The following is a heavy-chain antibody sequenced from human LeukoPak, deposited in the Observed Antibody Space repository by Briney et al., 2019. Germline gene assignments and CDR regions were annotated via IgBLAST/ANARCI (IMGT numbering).Heavy chain of an antibody. Sequence: PGGSLRLSCAASGFSFDDYAMHWIRQAPGKGLEWVSGISWNTGSIGYADSVKGRFTISRDNAKNSLYLQMNSLRAEDTAVYFCARDRAVTQDWVEFDPWGQGTLVTVSS. CDR1: GFSFDDYA. J-gene: IGHJ5*02. CDR3: ARDRAVTQDWVEFDP. CDR2: ISWNTGSI. D-gene: IGHD4-17*01. V-gene: IGHV3-9*01.